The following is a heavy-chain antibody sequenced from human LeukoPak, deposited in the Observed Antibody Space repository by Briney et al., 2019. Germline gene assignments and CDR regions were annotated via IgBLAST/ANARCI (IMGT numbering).Heavy chain of an antibody. V-gene: IGHV3-13*01. CDR2: IGTAGDT. Sequence: GGSLRLSCAASGFTFSSYDMHWVRQATGKGLEWVSVIGTAGDTYYPGSVKGRFTISRENAKNSLYLQMNSLRAGDTAVYYCARTSGSYYYFDYWGQGTLVTVSS. J-gene: IGHJ4*02. CDR3: ARTSGSYYYFDY. CDR1: GFTFSSYD. D-gene: IGHD1-26*01.